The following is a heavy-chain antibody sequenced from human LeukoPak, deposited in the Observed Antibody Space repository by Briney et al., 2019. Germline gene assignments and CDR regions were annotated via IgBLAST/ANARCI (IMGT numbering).Heavy chain of an antibody. CDR1: GGTFSSYA. Sequence: ASVKVSCKASGGTFSSYAISWVRQAPGQGLEWMGGIIPIFGTANYAQKFQDRVTITADESTSTAYMELSSLRSEDTAVYYCARGERTGTTKAFDYWGQGTLVTVSS. V-gene: IGHV1-69*13. J-gene: IGHJ4*02. D-gene: IGHD1-7*01. CDR3: ARGERTGTTKAFDY. CDR2: IIPIFGTA.